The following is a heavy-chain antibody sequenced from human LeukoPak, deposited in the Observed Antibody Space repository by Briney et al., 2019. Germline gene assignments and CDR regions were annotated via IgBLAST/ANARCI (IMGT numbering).Heavy chain of an antibody. CDR2: MNPNSGNA. Sequence: ASVKVSCKASGYTFTSYDINWVRQATGQGLEWMGWMNPNSGNAGYAQKFQGRVTMTRNTSISTAYMELSSLRSEDTAVYYCARTPTTVTTMSEWGQGTLVTVSS. V-gene: IGHV1-8*01. D-gene: IGHD4-17*01. J-gene: IGHJ4*02. CDR3: ARTPTTVTTMSE. CDR1: GYTFTSYD.